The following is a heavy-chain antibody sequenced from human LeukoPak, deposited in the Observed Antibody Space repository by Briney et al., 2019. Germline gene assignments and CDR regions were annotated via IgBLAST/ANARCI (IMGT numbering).Heavy chain of an antibody. V-gene: IGHV3-11*01. CDR1: GFTFSDFY. D-gene: IGHD5-12*01. J-gene: IGHJ4*02. CDR3: ASDIVATSGDF. Sequence: KPGGSLRLSCAASGFTFSDFYMSWIREAPGKGLEGVSYITSAGRAIYYADFVQGRFTISRDNARNSLYLQMNGLRAEDTAVYYCASDIVATSGDFWGQGTLVTVSS. CDR2: ITSAGRAI.